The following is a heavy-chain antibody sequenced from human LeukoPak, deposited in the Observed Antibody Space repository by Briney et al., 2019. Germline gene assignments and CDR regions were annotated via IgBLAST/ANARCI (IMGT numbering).Heavy chain of an antibody. CDR2: VATTGT. CDR3: ARVGGFDSSGSYFNY. V-gene: IGHV4-4*07. D-gene: IGHD3-22*01. J-gene: IGHJ4*02. CDR1: GGSLTGYY. Sequence: PSETLSLTCLVYGGSLTGYYWTWIRQPAGKGLEWIGRVATTGTNYNPSLKSRVTMSVGTSKNQFSLKLTSVTAADTALYFCARVGGFDSSGSYFNYWGQGTLVAVSS.